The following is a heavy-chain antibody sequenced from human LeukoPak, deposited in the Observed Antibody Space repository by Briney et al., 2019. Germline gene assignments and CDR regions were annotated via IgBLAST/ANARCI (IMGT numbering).Heavy chain of an antibody. Sequence: GGSLRLSCAASGFTFSSYWMRWVRQAPGKGLEWVANIKQDGSEKYYVDSVKGRFTISRDNAKNSLYLQMNSLRAEDTAVYYCARDRKVLLWFGESPWYFDYWGQGTLVTVSS. J-gene: IGHJ4*02. D-gene: IGHD3-10*01. CDR3: ARDRKVLLWFGESPWYFDY. CDR1: GFTFSSYW. V-gene: IGHV3-7*01. CDR2: IKQDGSEK.